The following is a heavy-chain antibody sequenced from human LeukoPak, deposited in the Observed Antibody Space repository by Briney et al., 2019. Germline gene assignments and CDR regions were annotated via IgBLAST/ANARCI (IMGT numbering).Heavy chain of an antibody. Sequence: GGSLRLSCEASGFTFSDYYMSWIRQAPGKGLEWVSYISSSGSTIYYADSVKGRFTISRDNAKNSLYLQMNSLRAEDTAVYYCARGMQIVVVPAAANYYYYGMDVWGQGTTVTVSS. D-gene: IGHD2-2*01. CDR2: ISSSGSTI. CDR1: GFTFSDYY. J-gene: IGHJ6*02. V-gene: IGHV3-11*01. CDR3: ARGMQIVVVPAAANYYYYGMDV.